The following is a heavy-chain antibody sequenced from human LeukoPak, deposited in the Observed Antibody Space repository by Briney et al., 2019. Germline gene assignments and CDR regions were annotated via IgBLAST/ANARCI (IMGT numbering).Heavy chain of an antibody. J-gene: IGHJ4*02. Sequence: KPGGSLRLSCAASGFTFSSYSMNWIRQAPGKGLEWVSSISGSSSYIYYADSVKGRFTISRDNAKNSLYLQMNSLRAEDTAVYYCARVTGYMTEDFFDYWGQGTLVTVSS. CDR1: GFTFSSYS. V-gene: IGHV3-21*01. CDR2: ISGSSSYI. CDR3: ARVTGYMTEDFFDY. D-gene: IGHD6-13*01.